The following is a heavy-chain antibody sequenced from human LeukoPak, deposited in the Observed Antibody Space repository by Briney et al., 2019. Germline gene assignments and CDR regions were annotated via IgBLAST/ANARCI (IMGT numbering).Heavy chain of an antibody. J-gene: IGHJ4*02. D-gene: IGHD3-16*01. V-gene: IGHV3-30*03. CDR2: ISYDGSNK. CDR3: ATYDDNYDYVCGSYFVY. CDR1: GFTFSSYG. Sequence: GGSLRLSCAASGFTFSSYGMHWVRQAPGKGLEWVAVISYDGSNKYYADSVKGRFTIPRDNSKNTLYLQMNSLRAEDTAVYYCATYDDNYDYVCGSYFVYWGQGTLVSVSS.